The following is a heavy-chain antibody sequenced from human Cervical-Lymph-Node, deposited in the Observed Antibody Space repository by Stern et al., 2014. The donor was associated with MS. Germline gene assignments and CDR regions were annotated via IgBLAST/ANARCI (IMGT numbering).Heavy chain of an antibody. V-gene: IGHV3-33*01. D-gene: IGHD4-23*01. Sequence: VQLVESGGGVVPPGRSLRLSCAASGFTFSSYGMHWVRQAPGKVLAWVAVIWYDGSNKYYADSVKGRFTISRDNSKNTLYLQMNSLRAEDTAVYYCARAFGGNSGGVDYWGQGTLVTVSS. CDR2: IWYDGSNK. J-gene: IGHJ4*02. CDR1: GFTFSSYG. CDR3: ARAFGGNSGGVDY.